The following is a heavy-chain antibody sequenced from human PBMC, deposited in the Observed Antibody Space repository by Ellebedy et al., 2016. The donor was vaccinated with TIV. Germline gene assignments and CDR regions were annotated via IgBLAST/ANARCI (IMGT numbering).Heavy chain of an antibody. CDR1: GFTFSSYA. D-gene: IGHD3-22*01. CDR3: ARDLYYYDSSGYLDY. Sequence: GESLKISXAASGFTFSSYAMHWVRQAPGKGLEWVAVISYDGSNKYYADSVKGRFTISRDNSKNTLYLQMNSLRAEDTAVYYCARDLYYYDSSGYLDYWGQGTLVTVSS. J-gene: IGHJ4*02. V-gene: IGHV3-30-3*01. CDR2: ISYDGSNK.